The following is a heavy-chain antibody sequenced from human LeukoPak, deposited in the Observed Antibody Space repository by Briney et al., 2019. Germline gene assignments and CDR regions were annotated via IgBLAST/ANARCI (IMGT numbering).Heavy chain of an antibody. J-gene: IGHJ4*02. CDR3: TTESWIQPPRY. V-gene: IGHV3-15*01. CDR2: IKSKTDGGTT. CDR1: GFTFSNAW. Sequence: GRSLRLSCTASGFTFSNAWMSWVRQAPGKGLEWVGRIKSKTDGGTTDYAAPVKGRFTISRDDSKNTLYLQMNSLKTEDTAVYYCTTESWIQPPRYWGQGTLVTVSS. D-gene: IGHD5-18*01.